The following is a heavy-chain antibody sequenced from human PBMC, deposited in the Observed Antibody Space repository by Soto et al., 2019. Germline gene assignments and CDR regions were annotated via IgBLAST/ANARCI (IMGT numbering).Heavy chain of an antibody. D-gene: IGHD3-22*01. J-gene: IGHJ4*02. V-gene: IGHV3-11*06. Sequence: PGGSLRLSCAASGFTFSDYYMSWIRQAPGKGLEWVSYISSSSSYTNYADSVKGRFTISRDNAKNSLYLQMNSLRAEDTAVYYCARGDYYDSSGYYPLDYWGQGTLVTVSS. CDR2: ISSSSSYT. CDR1: GFTFSDYY. CDR3: ARGDYYDSSGYYPLDY.